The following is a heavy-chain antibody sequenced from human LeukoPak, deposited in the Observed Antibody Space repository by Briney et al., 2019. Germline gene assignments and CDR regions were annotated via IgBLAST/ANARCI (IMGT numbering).Heavy chain of an antibody. V-gene: IGHV1-2*02. CDR3: ARGHESSPSYDF. Sequence: GASVKVSCKTSGYTFIDYYVLWVRRAPGQGLEWLGWINSNSGGTKYAQEFQGRVTMTRDTSTTTAYMELSGLRSDDTAVYYCARGHESSPSYDFWGQGTLVTVSS. CDR2: INSNSGGT. D-gene: IGHD3/OR15-3a*01. J-gene: IGHJ1*01. CDR1: GYTFIDYY.